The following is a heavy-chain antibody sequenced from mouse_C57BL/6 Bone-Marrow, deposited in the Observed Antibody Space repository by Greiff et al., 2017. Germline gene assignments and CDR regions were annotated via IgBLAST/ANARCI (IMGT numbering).Heavy chain of an antibody. CDR1: GYTFTSYW. Sequence: QVQLQQPGAELVRPGTSVKLSCKASGYTFTSYWMHWVKQRPGQGLEWIGVIYPSDSYTNYNQKFKGKATLTVDTSSSTAYMQLSSLTSEDSAVYDCAKVGKYEGDFGGRGNGSTVT. D-gene: IGHD2-1*01. V-gene: IGHV1-59*01. CDR3: AKVGKYEGDF. J-gene: IGHJ2*03. CDR2: IYPSDSYT.